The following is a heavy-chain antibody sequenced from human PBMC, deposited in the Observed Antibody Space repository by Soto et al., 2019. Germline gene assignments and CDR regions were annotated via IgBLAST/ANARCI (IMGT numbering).Heavy chain of an antibody. CDR2: ISSRGGSV. J-gene: IGHJ4*02. CDR1: GFTFSSYA. V-gene: IGHV3-23*01. D-gene: IGHD1-26*01. Sequence: VGSLRLSCSVSGFTFSSYAMGWFRQAPVNGLEWVSFISSRGGSVYYADSVKGRFTVSRDNSLNVLFLHMNKLRVEDTAVYYCAKRGISTTSSFDNWGQGILVTVSS. CDR3: AKRGISTTSSFDN.